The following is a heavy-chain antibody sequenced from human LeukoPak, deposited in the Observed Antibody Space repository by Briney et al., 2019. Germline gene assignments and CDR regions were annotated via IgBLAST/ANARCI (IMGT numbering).Heavy chain of an antibody. D-gene: IGHD3-3*01. CDR3: TTVGSGYYTTDIVPYYYYYMDV. V-gene: IGHV3-15*01. Sequence: NTGGSLRLSCAASGFTFSNAWMSWVRQAPGKGLEWVGRIKSTTDGGTTGYAAPVKGRFTISRDDSKNTLYLQMNSLKTEDTAVYYCTTVGSGYYTTDIVPYYYYYMDVWGKGTTVTVSS. CDR2: IKSTTDGGTT. CDR1: GFTFSNAW. J-gene: IGHJ6*03.